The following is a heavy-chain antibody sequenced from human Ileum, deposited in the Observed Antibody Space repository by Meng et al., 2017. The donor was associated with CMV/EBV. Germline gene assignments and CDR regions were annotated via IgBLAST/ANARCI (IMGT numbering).Heavy chain of an antibody. V-gene: IGHV4-30-4*01. CDR2: IYYNGIT. Sequence: QVQPKESGPGLVKPSPPLSLTCTVSGASITNDDYYWSWIRQPPGKGLEWIGYIYYNGITYYNPSLKSRIAILVDTSKSQFSLIVSSVTAADTAVYYCAKYSGPSRWFDPWGQGTLVTVSS. CDR1: GASITNDDYY. D-gene: IGHD5-12*01. J-gene: IGHJ5*02. CDR3: AKYSGPSRWFDP.